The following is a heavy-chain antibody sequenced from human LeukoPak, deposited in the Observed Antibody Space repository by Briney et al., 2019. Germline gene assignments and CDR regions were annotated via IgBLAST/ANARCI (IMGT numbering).Heavy chain of an antibody. D-gene: IGHD5-24*01. V-gene: IGHV1-69*04. CDR1: GGTFSSYA. CDR3: ARGPSDRDGYNEFDP. Sequence: GASVKVSCKASGGTFSSYAISWVRQAPGQGLEWMGRIIPILGIANYAQKFQGRVTITADKSTSTAYMELSSLRSEDTAVYYCARGPSDRDGYNEFDPWGQGTLVTVSS. J-gene: IGHJ5*02. CDR2: IIPILGIA.